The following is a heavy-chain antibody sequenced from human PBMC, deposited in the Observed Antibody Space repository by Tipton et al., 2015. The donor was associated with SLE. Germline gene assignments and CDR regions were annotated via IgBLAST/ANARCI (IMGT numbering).Heavy chain of an antibody. CDR3: ARAPRLGALDI. J-gene: IGHJ3*02. D-gene: IGHD6-19*01. V-gene: IGHV4-59*08. CDR1: GGSISSYY. Sequence: TLSLTCTVYGGSISSYYWSWIRQPPGKGLEWIGYIYYSGSTNYNPSLKSRLTISVDTSKNQFSLKLSSVTAADTAVYYCARAPRLGALDIWGQGTMVTVSS. CDR2: IYYSGST.